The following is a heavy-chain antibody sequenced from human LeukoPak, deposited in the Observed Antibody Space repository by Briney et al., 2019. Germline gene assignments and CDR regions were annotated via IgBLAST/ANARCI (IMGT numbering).Heavy chain of an antibody. D-gene: IGHD2-8*01. CDR1: GFTLRKYW. V-gene: IGHV3-23*01. CDR2: MSGSGGTT. Sequence: PGGSLRLSCAASGFTLRKYWMSWVRQAPGKGLEWVSAMSGSGGTTYYADSVKGRFTISRDNSKNTLYLQINSLRVDDTAVYYCAARPLMPPRFDYWGQGTPVTVSS. J-gene: IGHJ4*02. CDR3: AARPLMPPRFDY.